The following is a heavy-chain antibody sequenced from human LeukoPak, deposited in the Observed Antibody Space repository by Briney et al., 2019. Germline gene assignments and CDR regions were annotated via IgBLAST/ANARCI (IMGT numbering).Heavy chain of an antibody. CDR1: GYTFSTNW. V-gene: IGHV5-10-1*01. Sequence: PGESLRISCKASGYTFSTNWRGWGRQMPGKGLEWMGIIYPFDSYTNYSPSFQGHVTISADKSITIAYLQWSSLKASDTAMYYCARTRGYSYGPPLDFWGQGTLVTVSS. CDR3: ARTRGYSYGPPLDF. CDR2: IYPFDSYT. D-gene: IGHD5-18*01. J-gene: IGHJ4*02.